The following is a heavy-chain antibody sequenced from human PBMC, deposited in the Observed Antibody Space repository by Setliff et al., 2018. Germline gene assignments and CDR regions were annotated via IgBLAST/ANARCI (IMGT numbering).Heavy chain of an antibody. Sequence: SETLSLTCTVSGGSISSYYWSWIRQPPGKGLEWIGYIYTSGSTNYNPSLKSRVTISVDTSKNQFSLKVNSVTAADTAVYYCASQPGVPQIDGFEIWGQGTMVTVSS. D-gene: IGHD2-2*01. V-gene: IGHV4-4*08. CDR1: GGSISSYY. CDR3: ASQPGVPQIDGFEI. CDR2: IYTSGST. J-gene: IGHJ3*02.